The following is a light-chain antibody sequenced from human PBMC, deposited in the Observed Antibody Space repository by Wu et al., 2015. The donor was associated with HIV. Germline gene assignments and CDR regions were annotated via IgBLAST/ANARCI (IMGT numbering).Light chain of an antibody. V-gene: IGKV3-20*01. CDR2: GAS. CDR1: QSVSSSY. J-gene: IGKJ1*01. CDR3: QQYGSSPGA. Sequence: EIVLTQSPGILSLSPGERATLSCRASQSVSSSYLAWYQQKPGQAPRLLIYGASSRGTGIPDRFSGSGSGTDFTLTISRLEPEDFAVYYCQQYGSSPGAFGQGTKVEIK.